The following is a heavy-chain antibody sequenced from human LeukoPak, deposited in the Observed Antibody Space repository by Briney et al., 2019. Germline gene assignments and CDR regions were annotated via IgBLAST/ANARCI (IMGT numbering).Heavy chain of an antibody. CDR3: TRGRNADVDTAMVNVDY. CDR2: IRSKANSYAT. CDR1: GFTFSGSA. Sequence: GGSLRLSCAASGFTFSGSAMHWVRQASGKGLGWVGRIRSKANSYATAYAASVKGRFTISRDDSKNTAYLQMNSLKTEDTAVYYCTRGRNADVDTAMVNVDYWGQGTLVTVSS. J-gene: IGHJ4*02. V-gene: IGHV3-73*01. D-gene: IGHD5-18*01.